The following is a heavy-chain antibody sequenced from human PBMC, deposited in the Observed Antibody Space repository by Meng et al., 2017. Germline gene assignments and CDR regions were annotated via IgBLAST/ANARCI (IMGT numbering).Heavy chain of an antibody. V-gene: IGHV1-2*06. J-gene: IGHJ4*02. CDR2: INPNSGGT. CDR1: GYTFNGYY. CDR3: ARFGGIVATISAFDY. D-gene: IGHD5-12*01. Sequence: QVQLVHAGAEVKKPGASVKVSCKASGYTFNGYYLHWVRQAPGQGLEWMGRINPNSGGTNYAQKFQGRVTMTRDTSISTAYMELSRLRSDDTAVYYCARFGGIVATISAFDYWGQGTLVTVSS.